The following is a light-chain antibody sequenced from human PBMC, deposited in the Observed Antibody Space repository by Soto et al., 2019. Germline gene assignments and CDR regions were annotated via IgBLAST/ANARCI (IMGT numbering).Light chain of an antibody. CDR3: SLYISGSTYV. V-gene: IGLV2-18*01. Sequence: QSALTQPPSVSGSPGQPVTISCTGTSSDVGSYNRLSWYQQPPGTAPKLIMYEVNTRPSGVPDRFSGSKSGSTASLTISGLQAEDEADYYCSLYISGSTYVFGTGTKLTVL. CDR2: EVN. J-gene: IGLJ1*01. CDR1: SSDVGSYNR.